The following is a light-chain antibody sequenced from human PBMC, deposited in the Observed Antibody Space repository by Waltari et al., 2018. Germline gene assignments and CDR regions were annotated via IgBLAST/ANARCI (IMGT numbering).Light chain of an antibody. CDR3: HSRDASGVGGT. Sequence: TQDPAVSVALGQTVRITFQGDSLRSYYASWYQQRPGQAPKLVLYDNNNRPSGVPDRFSGSRSDNTASLTVTGAQAEDEGHYYCHSRDASGVGGTFGGGTKLTVL. J-gene: IGLJ2*01. CDR1: SLRSYY. V-gene: IGLV3-19*01. CDR2: DNN.